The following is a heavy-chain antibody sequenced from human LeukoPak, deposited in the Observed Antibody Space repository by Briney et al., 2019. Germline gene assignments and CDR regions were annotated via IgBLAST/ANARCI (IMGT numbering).Heavy chain of an antibody. CDR1: GYTFTSYA. Sequence: ASVKVSCKASGYTFTSYAMHWVRQAPGQRLEWMGWINAGNGNTKYSQKFQGRVTITRDTSASTAYVELSSLRSEDTAVYYCARAGGDSSGYYLDYWGQGTLVTVSS. J-gene: IGHJ4*02. D-gene: IGHD3-22*01. CDR3: ARAGGDSSGYYLDY. CDR2: INAGNGNT. V-gene: IGHV1-3*01.